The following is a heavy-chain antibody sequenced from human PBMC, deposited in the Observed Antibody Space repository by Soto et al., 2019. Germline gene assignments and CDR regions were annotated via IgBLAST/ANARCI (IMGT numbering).Heavy chain of an antibody. V-gene: IGHV4-31*03. CDR2: IYYSGST. J-gene: IGHJ4*02. CDR1: GGSISSGGYD. Sequence: PSETLSLTCTVSGGSISSGGYDWSWIRQHPGKGLEGIGYIYYSGSTYYNPSLKSRLTISVDASKNQFSLKLSSVTAAATAVYYCARTPTYYDSSGYYLGEYYFDYWGQGTLVPVSS. D-gene: IGHD3-22*01. CDR3: ARTPTYYDSSGYYLGEYYFDY.